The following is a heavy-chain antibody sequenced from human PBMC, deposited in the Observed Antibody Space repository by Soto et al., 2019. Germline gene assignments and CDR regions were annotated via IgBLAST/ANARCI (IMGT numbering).Heavy chain of an antibody. CDR2: INHSGST. D-gene: IGHD6-13*01. CDR1: GGSFSGFY. J-gene: IGHJ4*02. CDR3: ARSSQQQLPTMGY. V-gene: IGHV4-34*01. Sequence: QVQLQQWGAGLLKPSETLSLTCAVYGGSFSGFYWTWIRQSPGKELEWIGEINHSGSTNYNPSLRSRVTISVDTSMNQFSQKLSSVSAANTAVYYCARSSQQQLPTMGYWGQGTMVPVSS.